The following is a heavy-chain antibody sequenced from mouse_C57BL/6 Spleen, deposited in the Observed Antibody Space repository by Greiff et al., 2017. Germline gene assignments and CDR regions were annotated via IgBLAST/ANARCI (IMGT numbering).Heavy chain of an antibody. V-gene: IGHV1-82*01. J-gene: IGHJ2*01. CDR3: ARRLTGYYFDY. CDR1: GYAFSSSW. D-gene: IGHD3-1*01. Sequence: QVQLQQSGPELVKPGASVTISCKASGYAFSSSWMNWVKQRPGKGLEWIGRLYPGDGDTNYNGKFKGKATLTADKSSSTAYMQLSSLTSEDSAVYFCARRLTGYYFDYWGQGTTLTVSS. CDR2: LYPGDGDT.